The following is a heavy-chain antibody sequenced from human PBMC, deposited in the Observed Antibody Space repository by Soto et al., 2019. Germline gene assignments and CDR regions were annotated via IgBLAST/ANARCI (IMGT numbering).Heavy chain of an antibody. CDR2: IWYDGSNK. Sequence: QVQLVESGGGVVQPGRCLRLSCAASGFTFSSYGMHWVRQAPGKGLEWVAVIWYDGSNKYYADSVKGRFTISRDNSKNTLYLQMNSPRAEDTAVYYCARSASCRLCYYYYGMDVWGQGTTVTVSS. V-gene: IGHV3-33*01. CDR3: ARSASCRLCYYYYGMDV. CDR1: GFTFSSYG. D-gene: IGHD2-2*01. J-gene: IGHJ6*02.